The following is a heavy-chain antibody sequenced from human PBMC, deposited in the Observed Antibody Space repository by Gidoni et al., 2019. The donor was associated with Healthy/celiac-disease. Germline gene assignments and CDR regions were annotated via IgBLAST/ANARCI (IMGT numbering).Heavy chain of an antibody. CDR1: GFTFSSYS. CDR3: ARDIAVAGWPYYYYGMDV. D-gene: IGHD6-19*01. J-gene: IGHJ6*02. V-gene: IGHV3-48*02. CDR2: ISSSSSTI. Sequence: EVQLVESGGGLVQPGGSLSLSCAASGFTFSSYSMNWVRQAPGKGLEWVSYISSSSSTIYYADSVKGRFTISRDNAKNSLYLQMNSLRDEDTAVYYCARDIAVAGWPYYYYGMDVWGQGTTVTVSS.